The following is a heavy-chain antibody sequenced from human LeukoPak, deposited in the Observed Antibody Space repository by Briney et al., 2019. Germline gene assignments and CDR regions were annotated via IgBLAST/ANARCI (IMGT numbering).Heavy chain of an antibody. D-gene: IGHD3-10*01. V-gene: IGHV1-69*13. CDR1: GYTFTSYT. CDR2: IIPIFGTA. Sequence: SVKVSCKASGYTFTSYTMHWVRQAPGQGLEWMGGIIPIFGTANYAQKFQGRVTITADESTSTAYMELSSLRSEDTAVYYCARCAGGLWFGELPRGYYYYMDVWGKGTTVTISS. J-gene: IGHJ6*03. CDR3: ARCAGGLWFGELPRGYYYYMDV.